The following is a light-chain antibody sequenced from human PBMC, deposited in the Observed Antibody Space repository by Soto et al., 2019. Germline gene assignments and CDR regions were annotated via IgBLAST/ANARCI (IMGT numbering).Light chain of an antibody. J-gene: IGLJ2*01. CDR3: CSYAGSSTSVV. Sequence: QPVLTQPASVSGSPGQSITISCTGTSSDVGSYNLVSWYQQHPGKAPKLMIYEGSKRPSGVSNRFSGSKSGNTASLTISGLQVEDEADYYCCSYAGSSTSVVFGGGTKVTVL. CDR1: SSDVGSYNL. V-gene: IGLV2-23*01. CDR2: EGS.